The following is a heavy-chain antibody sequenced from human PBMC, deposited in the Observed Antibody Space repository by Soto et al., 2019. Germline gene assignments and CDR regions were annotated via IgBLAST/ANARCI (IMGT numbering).Heavy chain of an antibody. J-gene: IGHJ4*02. Sequence: TSETLSLTCTVSGGSISRYYWSWIRQPPGKGLEWIGYIYYSGSTYYNYYNPSLKSRVTISVDTSKNQFSLKLSSVTAADTAVYYCARTPLLWGQGTLVTVSS. D-gene: IGHD1-26*01. V-gene: IGHV4-59*12. CDR1: GGSISRYY. CDR3: ARTPLL. CDR2: IYYSGSTYYN.